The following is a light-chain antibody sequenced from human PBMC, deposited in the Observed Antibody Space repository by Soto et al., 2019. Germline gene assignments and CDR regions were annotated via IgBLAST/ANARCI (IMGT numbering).Light chain of an antibody. CDR1: QSVSSY. V-gene: IGKV3-11*01. J-gene: IGKJ4*01. CDR2: DAS. Sequence: EIVLTQSPATLSLSPGERATLSCRASQSVSSYLAWYQQKPGQAPRLLIYDASNRATGIPARFSGSGSGTDFPLTISSLQDEDLAFYYCQQSSNWLTFGGGTKVEIK. CDR3: QQSSNWLT.